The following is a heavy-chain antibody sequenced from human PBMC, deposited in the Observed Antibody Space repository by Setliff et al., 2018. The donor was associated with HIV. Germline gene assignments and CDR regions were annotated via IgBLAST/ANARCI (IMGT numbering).Heavy chain of an antibody. Sequence: PSETLSLTCTVSGDSINSGNYYWSWIRQHPGKGLEWIGYIYYSGSTYYSPSLKSRVTISEDTSKNQFSLKMRSVTAADTAVYYCATSPAGEILGSRPFYFDYWGQETLVTV. CDR2: IYYSGST. CDR1: GDSINSGNYY. J-gene: IGHJ4*02. V-gene: IGHV4-31*03. D-gene: IGHD3-10*01. CDR3: ATSPAGEILGSRPFYFDY.